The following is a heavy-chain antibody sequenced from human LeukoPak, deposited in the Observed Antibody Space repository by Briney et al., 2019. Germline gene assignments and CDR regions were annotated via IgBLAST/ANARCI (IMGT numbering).Heavy chain of an antibody. CDR1: GYTFSSYG. CDR2: ISAYNGNT. J-gene: IGHJ4*02. V-gene: IGHV1-18*01. D-gene: IGHD3-10*01. CDR3: ARDSPDGSGTYYNDSPDY. Sequence: ASVKVSCKASGYTFSSYGISWVRQAPGQGLEWMGWISAYNGNTNYRQKLQGRVTMTTDAFTGTAYMDLRSLRSDDTAIYYCARDSPDGSGTYYNDSPDYWGQGTLVTVSS.